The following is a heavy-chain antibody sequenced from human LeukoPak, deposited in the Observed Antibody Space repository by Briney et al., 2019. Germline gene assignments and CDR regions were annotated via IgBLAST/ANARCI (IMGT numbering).Heavy chain of an antibody. V-gene: IGHV3-21*01. CDR2: ISTSSIYI. Sequence: PGGSLRLSCAASGFTFSSYEMNWVRQAPGKGLEWVSSISTSSIYIYYADSVKGRFAISRDNAKNSLYLQMNSLRAEDTAVYYCARGGGGVITMTDGWFDPWGQGTLVTVSS. D-gene: IGHD3-16*01. CDR1: GFTFSSYE. J-gene: IGHJ5*02. CDR3: ARGGGGVITMTDGWFDP.